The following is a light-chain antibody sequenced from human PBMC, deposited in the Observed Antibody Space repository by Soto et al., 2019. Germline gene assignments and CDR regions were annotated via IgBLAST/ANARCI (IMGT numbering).Light chain of an antibody. CDR3: SSYAGSNNVV. CDR2: GNI. CDR1: SSNIGAGYD. J-gene: IGLJ2*01. Sequence: QSVLTQPPSVSGAPGQRVTISCTGSSSNIGAGYDVHWYQQLPGTAPKLLIYGNINRPSGVPDRFSGSKSGTSASLAITGLQAEDEADYYCSSYAGSNNVVFGGGTKLTVL. V-gene: IGLV1-40*01.